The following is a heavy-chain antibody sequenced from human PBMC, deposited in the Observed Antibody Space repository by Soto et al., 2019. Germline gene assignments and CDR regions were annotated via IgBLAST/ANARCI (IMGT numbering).Heavy chain of an antibody. CDR1: GGSISSSSYY. D-gene: IGHD3-10*01. CDR3: ARWGFYGSGSPTPDYYYYYGMDV. CDR2: IYYSGST. Sequence: SETLSLTCTVSGGSISSSSYYWGWIRQPPGKGLEWIGSIYYSGSTYYNPSLKSRVTISVDTSKNQFSLKLSSVTAADTAVYYCARWGFYGSGSPTPDYYYYYGMDVWGQGTTVT. V-gene: IGHV4-39*01. J-gene: IGHJ6*02.